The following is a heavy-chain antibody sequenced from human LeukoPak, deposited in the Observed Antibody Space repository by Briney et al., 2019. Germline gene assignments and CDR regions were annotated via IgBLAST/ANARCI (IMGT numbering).Heavy chain of an antibody. Sequence: PSETLSLTCAVYGGSFSGYSWSWIRQPPGKGLEWIGEINHSGSTNYNPSLKSRVTISVDTSKNQFSLKLSSVTAADTAVYYCARYDVWGTYRAFDYWGQGTLVTVSS. CDR1: GGSFSGYS. CDR2: INHSGST. D-gene: IGHD3-16*02. CDR3: ARYDVWGTYRAFDY. J-gene: IGHJ4*02. V-gene: IGHV4-34*01.